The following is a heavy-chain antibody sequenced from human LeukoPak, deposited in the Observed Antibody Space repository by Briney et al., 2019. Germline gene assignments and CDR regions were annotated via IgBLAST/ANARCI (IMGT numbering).Heavy chain of an antibody. CDR2: ISWNSGSI. CDR1: GFTFDDYA. Sequence: GGSLRPSCAASGFTFDDYAMHWVRQAPGKGLEWVSGISWNSGSIGYADSVKGRFTISRDNAKNSLYLQMNSLRAEDTALYYCAKASYYYDSSGPDYWGQGTLVTVSS. J-gene: IGHJ4*02. D-gene: IGHD3-22*01. CDR3: AKASYYYDSSGPDY. V-gene: IGHV3-9*01.